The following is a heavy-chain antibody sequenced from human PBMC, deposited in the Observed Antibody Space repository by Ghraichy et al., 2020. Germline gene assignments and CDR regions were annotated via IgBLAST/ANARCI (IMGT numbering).Heavy chain of an antibody. J-gene: IGHJ6*02. D-gene: IGHD3-16*01. CDR2: MYYSGTS. CDR1: GGSISAGPSY. Sequence: SETLSLTCTVSGGSISAGPSYWTWIRQHPGKGLEWIGYMYYSGTSYYNPSLKSRVSISLDTSKNHISLKVTSVTDADTAVYYCAHGFGHHYHGMDVWGQGTTVTVSS. CDR3: AHGFGHHYHGMDV. V-gene: IGHV4-31*03.